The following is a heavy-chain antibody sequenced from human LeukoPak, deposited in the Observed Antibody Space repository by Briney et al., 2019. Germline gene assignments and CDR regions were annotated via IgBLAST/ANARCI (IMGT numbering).Heavy chain of an antibody. V-gene: IGHV1-18*01. CDR1: GYTFTTYS. CDR2: ISAYNGNT. J-gene: IGHJ4*02. CDR3: ARDRREKWELGKIGLY. Sequence: ASVKVSCKASGYTFTTYSMNWVRQAPGQGLEWMGWISAYNGNTNYAQKLQGRVTMTTDTSTSTAYMELRSLRSDDTAVYYCARDRREKWELGKIGLYWGQGTLVTVSS. D-gene: IGHD1-26*01.